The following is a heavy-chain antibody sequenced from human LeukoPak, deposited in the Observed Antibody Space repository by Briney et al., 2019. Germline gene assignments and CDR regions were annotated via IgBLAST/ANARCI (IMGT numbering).Heavy chain of an antibody. CDR1: GFTFRNYV. CDR2: MGGGDNDR. Sequence: GGSLRLSCAASGFTFRNYVIHWVRQTPGKGLQWVSVMGGGDNDRYYTGSVKGRFIVSRDNSKNTLFLQMNSLRPEDTAMYYCAKDAWSHNGIYDPFDIWGQGTMVTVSS. D-gene: IGHD2-8*01. CDR3: AKDAWSHNGIYDPFDI. V-gene: IGHV3-23*01. J-gene: IGHJ3*02.